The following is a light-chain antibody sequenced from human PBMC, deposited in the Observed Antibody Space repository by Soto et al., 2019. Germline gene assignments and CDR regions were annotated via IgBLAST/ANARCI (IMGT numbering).Light chain of an antibody. V-gene: IGKV3-15*01. CDR1: QSVSSN. CDR2: AAS. CDR3: QQYNNWPPT. Sequence: EIVMTQSPATLSVSPGERATLSCRASQSVSSNLAWYQQKPAQAPRLLIYAASTRATGIPARFSGSRSGTEFTLTISSLQSEDFADYYCQQYNNWPPTFGQGTRLEIK. J-gene: IGKJ5*01.